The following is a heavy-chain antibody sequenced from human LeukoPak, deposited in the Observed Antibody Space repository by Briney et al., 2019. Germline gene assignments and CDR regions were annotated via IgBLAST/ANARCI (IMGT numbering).Heavy chain of an antibody. Sequence: ASVKVSCKASGYTFTSYDINWVRQATGQGLEWMGWMNPNSGNTGYAQKFQGRVTMTRNTSISTANMELSSLRSEDTAVYYCARDQVGIAARRYYYYYYMDVWGKGTTVTVSS. CDR3: ARDQVGIAARRYYYYYYMDV. CDR1: GYTFTSYD. J-gene: IGHJ6*03. CDR2: MNPNSGNT. D-gene: IGHD6-6*01. V-gene: IGHV1-8*01.